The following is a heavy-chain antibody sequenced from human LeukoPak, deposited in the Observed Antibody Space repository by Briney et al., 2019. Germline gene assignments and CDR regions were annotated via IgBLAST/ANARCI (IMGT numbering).Heavy chain of an antibody. CDR1: GFTFSSYW. Sequence: GGSLRLSCAASGFTFSSYWMSWVRQAPGKGLEWAANIKEDGANKYYVGSVRGRFTISRDNAKNSLYLQMNSLRADDTAMYYCAREARGTRAAFDIWGQGTMVTVFS. J-gene: IGHJ3*02. CDR2: IKEDGANK. CDR3: AREARGTRAAFDI. D-gene: IGHD2-8*01. V-gene: IGHV3-7*01.